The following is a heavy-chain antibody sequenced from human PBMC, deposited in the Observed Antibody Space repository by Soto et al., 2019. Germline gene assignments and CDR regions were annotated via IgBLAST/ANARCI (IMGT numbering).Heavy chain of an antibody. CDR3: ATTSSGYPY. J-gene: IGHJ4*02. V-gene: IGHV4-39*01. Sequence: SETLSLTCTVTGGSISSSNYFWGWIRQSPVKGLEWIGSCHNSGVTYYNPSLKSRATVDMSKNQISPKLSSVTAADTALYYCATTSSGYPYWGRGTLVTVSS. CDR1: GGSISSSNYF. D-gene: IGHD3-22*01. CDR2: CHNSGVT.